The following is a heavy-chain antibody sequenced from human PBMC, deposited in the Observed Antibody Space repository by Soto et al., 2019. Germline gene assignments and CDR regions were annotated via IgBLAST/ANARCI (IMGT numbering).Heavy chain of an antibody. Sequence: PGGSLRLSCAASGFTFSDYYMSWIRQAPGKGLEWVSHITSSSSYTNYADSVKGRFTISRDNAKNSLYLQMNSLRAEDTAVYYCAKRSSSSTFDYWGQGTLVTVSS. J-gene: IGHJ4*02. CDR1: GFTFSDYY. V-gene: IGHV3-11*03. CDR3: AKRSSSSTFDY. CDR2: ITSSSSYT. D-gene: IGHD6-6*01.